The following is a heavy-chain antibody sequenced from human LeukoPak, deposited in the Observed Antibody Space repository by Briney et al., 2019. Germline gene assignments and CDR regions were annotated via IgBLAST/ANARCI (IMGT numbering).Heavy chain of an antibody. CDR2: IYYSGST. Sequence: PSQTLSLTCTVSGGSISSGDYYWSWIRQPPGKGLEWIGYIYYSGSTYHNPSLKSRVTISVDTSKNQFSLKLSSVTAADTAVYYCARVRRYDFWSGYVDYWGQGTLVTVSS. V-gene: IGHV4-30-4*08. D-gene: IGHD3-3*01. CDR1: GGSISSGDYY. CDR3: ARVRRYDFWSGYVDY. J-gene: IGHJ4*02.